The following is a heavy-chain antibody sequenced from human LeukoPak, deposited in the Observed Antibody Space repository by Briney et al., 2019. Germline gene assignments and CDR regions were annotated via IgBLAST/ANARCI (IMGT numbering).Heavy chain of an antibody. D-gene: IGHD1-26*01. J-gene: IGHJ4*02. CDR3: ASLGYSGSPTPLDY. Sequence: SVKVSCKASGGTFSSYTISWVRQAPGQGLEWMGRIIPILGIASYAQKFQGRVTITADKSTSTAYMELSSLRSEDTAVHYCASLGYSGSPTPLDYWGQGTLVTVSS. CDR2: IIPILGIA. CDR1: GGTFSSYT. V-gene: IGHV1-69*02.